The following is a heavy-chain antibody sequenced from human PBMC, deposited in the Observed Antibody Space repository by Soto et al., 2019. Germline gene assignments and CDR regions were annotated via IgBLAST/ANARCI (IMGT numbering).Heavy chain of an antibody. CDR3: ARGRSNLRV. V-gene: IGHV3-7*01. CDR1: GFTFSSFW. CDR2: VQEDGTEK. J-gene: IGHJ4*02. Sequence: EMQVVESGGGLVQPGGSLGLSCAASGFTFSSFWMSWVRQAPGKGLEWVASVQEDGTEKNYVDSVKGRFTISRDNAKNSLYLQMNSLRAEDTALYYCARGRSNLRVWGQGTLVTVSS. D-gene: IGHD1-26*01.